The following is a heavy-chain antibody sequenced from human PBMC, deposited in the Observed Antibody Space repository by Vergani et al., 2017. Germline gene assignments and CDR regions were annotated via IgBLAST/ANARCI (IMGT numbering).Heavy chain of an antibody. Sequence: QLQLQESGPGLLKPSETLSLTCSVSGTSISGSSDYWGWIRQPPGKGLEWIGSIFYTGTSYYNPSLESRATNSVDTSKNQFSLKLSSVTAADTAVYYCARRWFGEPGYFDYWGQGTLVTVSS. J-gene: IGHJ4*02. D-gene: IGHD3-10*01. V-gene: IGHV4-39*01. CDR2: IFYTGTS. CDR1: GTSISGSSDY. CDR3: ARRWFGEPGYFDY.